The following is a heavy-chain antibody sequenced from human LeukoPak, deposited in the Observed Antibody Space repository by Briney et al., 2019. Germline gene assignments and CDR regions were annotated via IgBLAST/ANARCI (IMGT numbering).Heavy chain of an antibody. Sequence: GGSLRLSCAASGFTFSSYAMSWVRQAPGKGLEGVSAIKGSGGSTYYADSVKGRITISRENYKNTLYLQMNSLRAEDTAVYYCAKGCGWYTCYYYYYGMDVWGQGTTVAVSS. J-gene: IGHJ6*02. CDR2: IKGSGGST. CDR3: AKGCGWYTCYYYYYGMDV. V-gene: IGHV3-23*01. D-gene: IGHD6-19*01. CDR1: GFTFSSYA.